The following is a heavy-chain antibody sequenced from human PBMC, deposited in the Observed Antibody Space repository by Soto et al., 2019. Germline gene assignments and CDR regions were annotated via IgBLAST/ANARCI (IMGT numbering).Heavy chain of an antibody. V-gene: IGHV3-21*01. J-gene: IGHJ4*02. CDR1: GFTFSSYS. Sequence: EVQLVESGGGLVKPGGSLRLSCAASGFTFSSYSMNWVRQAPGKGLEWVSSISSSSSYIYYADSVKGRFTISRDNAKNSLYLQMNSLRAEDTAVYYCAMGKWDEYGDYEFDWGQGTLVTVSS. CDR2: ISSSSSYI. D-gene: IGHD4-17*01. CDR3: AMGKWDEYGDYEFD.